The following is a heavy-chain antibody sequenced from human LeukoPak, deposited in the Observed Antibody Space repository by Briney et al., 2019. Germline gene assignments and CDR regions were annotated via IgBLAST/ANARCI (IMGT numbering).Heavy chain of an antibody. CDR2: ITSSSSYT. D-gene: IGHD3-22*01. V-gene: IGHV3-21*01. CDR1: GITFSNYN. CDR3: ARGLRRRTMIVVPRRALYFDP. Sequence: PGGSLRLSCAAPGITFSNYNMNWVRQAPGKGLEWISSITSSSSYTFYADSVKGRFTISRDNAKNSLYLQMNSLRVEDTAVYFCARGLRRRTMIVVPRRALYFDPWGQGTLVTVSS. J-gene: IGHJ5*02.